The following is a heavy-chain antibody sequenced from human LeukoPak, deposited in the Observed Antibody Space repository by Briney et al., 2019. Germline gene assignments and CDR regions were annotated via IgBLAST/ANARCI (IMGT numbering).Heavy chain of an antibody. CDR1: GFTFSSYA. CDR3: AKANVKYCSGDSCFDAFDI. CDR2: ISHSGGTT. V-gene: IGHV3-23*01. Sequence: PGGSLRLSCAASGFTFSSYAMSWVRQAPGKGLEWVSAISHSGGTTYYGDSVKGRFTISRDNSKNTLYLQMNSLRAEDTAVYYCAKANVKYCSGDSCFDAFDIWGQGTMVTVSS. D-gene: IGHD2-15*01. J-gene: IGHJ3*02.